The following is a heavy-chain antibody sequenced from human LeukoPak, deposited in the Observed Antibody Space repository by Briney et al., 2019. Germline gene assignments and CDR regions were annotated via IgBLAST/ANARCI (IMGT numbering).Heavy chain of an antibody. V-gene: IGHV3-23*01. D-gene: IGHD3-10*01. Sequence: GGSLRLSCEASGFTFSNYAMAWVRQAPGKGLDWVSVIGASGADTYYSDSVKGRFTVSRDNSKDTLFLHMSSLRAEDTAVYYCAKPYGSGKVSGMDVWGQGTTVTVSS. CDR3: AKPYGSGKVSGMDV. CDR2: IGASGADT. J-gene: IGHJ6*02. CDR1: GFTFSNYA.